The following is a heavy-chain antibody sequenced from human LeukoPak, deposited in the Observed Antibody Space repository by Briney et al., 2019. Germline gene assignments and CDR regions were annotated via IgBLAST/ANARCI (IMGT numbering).Heavy chain of an antibody. D-gene: IGHD5-24*01. J-gene: IGHJ4*02. V-gene: IGHV4-39*01. CDR2: IYYSGST. Sequence: SETLSLTCTVSGGSISSSSYYWGWIRQPPGKGLEWIGSIYYSGSTYYNPSLKSRVTISVDTSKNQFSLKLSSVTAADTAVYYCARWLQWGCFDYWAREPWSPSPQ. CDR3: ARWLQWGCFDY. CDR1: GGSISSSSYY.